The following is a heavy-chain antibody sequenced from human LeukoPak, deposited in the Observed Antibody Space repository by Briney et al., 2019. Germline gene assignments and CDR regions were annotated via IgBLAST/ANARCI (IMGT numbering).Heavy chain of an antibody. D-gene: IGHD2-21*01. CDR3: AKDVGVILFDY. J-gene: IGHJ4*02. Sequence: GGSLRLSCAASGFTFSHYAMGWVRQAPGKGLEWVSTISDSGGATHYADSVKGRFTISRDNSKDTLYLQMNSLRVEDTAVYYCAKDVGVILFDYWGQGTLVTVSS. CDR2: ISDSGGAT. CDR1: GFTFSHYA. V-gene: IGHV3-23*01.